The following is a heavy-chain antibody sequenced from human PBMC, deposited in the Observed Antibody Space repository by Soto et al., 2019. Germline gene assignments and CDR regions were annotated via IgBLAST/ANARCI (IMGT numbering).Heavy chain of an antibody. Sequence: QVQLVESGGGVVQPGWSLRLSCVTSGFTFSDYAMHWVRQAPGKGLGWVAVIRPDGSNRYYADSVKGRLTISRDISKNTLYLQMSSLRADYTAVYFCARVGRPQHLLTGFDNWGQGTLVTVSS. J-gene: IGHJ5*02. CDR2: IRPDGSNR. CDR3: ARVGRPQHLLTGFDN. CDR1: GFTFSDYA. D-gene: IGHD3-16*01. V-gene: IGHV3-33*01.